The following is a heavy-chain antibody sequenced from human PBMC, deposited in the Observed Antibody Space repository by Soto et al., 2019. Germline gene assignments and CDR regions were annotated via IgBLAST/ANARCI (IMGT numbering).Heavy chain of an antibody. CDR2: ISGSGGST. CDR3: AKVTFHCIGGSGYPNYFDS. J-gene: IGHJ4*02. D-gene: IGHD2-15*01. Sequence: EVQLLESGGGLVQPGGSLRLSCAASGFTFSSYAMSWVRQAPGKGLEWVSAISGSGGSTYYADSVKGRFTISRDNSKNTRYLQMNSLRAEETAVYYFAKVTFHCIGGSGYPNYFDSWGREPWSPSPQ. CDR1: GFTFSSYA. V-gene: IGHV3-23*01.